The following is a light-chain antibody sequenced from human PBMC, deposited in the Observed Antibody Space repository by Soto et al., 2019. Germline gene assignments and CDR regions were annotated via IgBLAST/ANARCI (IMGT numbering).Light chain of an antibody. Sequence: QSVLTQPPSASGVPGQRVTTSCSGSSSNIESNYVYWYQQLPGTAPKLLIYRNNQRPSGVPDRFSGSKSGTSASLAISGLRSEDEGDYYCAAWDDSLSPNYAFVTGTKVTVL. CDR1: SSNIESNY. CDR3: AAWDDSLSPNYA. V-gene: IGLV1-47*01. CDR2: RNN. J-gene: IGLJ1*01.